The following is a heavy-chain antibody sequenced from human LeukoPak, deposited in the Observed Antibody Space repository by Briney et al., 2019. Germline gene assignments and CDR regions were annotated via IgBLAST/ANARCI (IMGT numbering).Heavy chain of an antibody. V-gene: IGHV4-39*07. CDR3: ARDGGGSFDY. CDR2: IYYSGST. CDR1: GGSISSSSYY. D-gene: IGHD2-15*01. J-gene: IGHJ4*02. Sequence: PSETLSLTCTVSGGSISSSSYYWGWIRQPPGKGLEWIGSIYYSGSTNYNPSLKSRVTISVDTSKNQFSLKLSSVTAADTAVYYCARDGGGSFDYWGQGTLVTVSS.